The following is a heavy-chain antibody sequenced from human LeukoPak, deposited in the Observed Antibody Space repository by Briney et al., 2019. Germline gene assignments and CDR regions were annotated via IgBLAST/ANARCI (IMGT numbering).Heavy chain of an antibody. D-gene: IGHD5-18*01. Sequence: PGGSLRLSCEASGFTFGSFAMYWVRQAPGKGLDWIAGIFGSGGSPHYADSVKDRFTISRDNSKNTVYLQINSLRAEDTAVYYCGKTTAGYSSGQKPAWPVDYWGQGTLVTVSS. CDR1: GFTFGSFA. CDR2: IFGSGGSP. CDR3: GKTTAGYSSGQKPAWPVDY. V-gene: IGHV3-23*01. J-gene: IGHJ4*02.